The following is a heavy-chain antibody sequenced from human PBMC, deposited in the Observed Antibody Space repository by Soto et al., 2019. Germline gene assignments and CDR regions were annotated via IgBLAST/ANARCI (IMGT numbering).Heavy chain of an antibody. CDR3: ARDPGYSYGYN. D-gene: IGHD5-18*01. CDR1: GYAFTSYG. J-gene: IGHJ4*02. CDR2: ISAYNGKT. V-gene: IGHV1-18*01. Sequence: ASVKVSCKASGYAFTSYGISWVRQAPGQGLEWMGWISAYNGKTNYPQKFQGRVTITRDTSASTAYMELSSLRSEDTAVYYCARDPGYSYGYNWGQGALVTVSS.